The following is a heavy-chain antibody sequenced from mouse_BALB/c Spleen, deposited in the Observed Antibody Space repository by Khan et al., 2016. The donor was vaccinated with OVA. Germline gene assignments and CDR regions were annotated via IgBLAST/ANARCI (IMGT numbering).Heavy chain of an antibody. CDR3: ARQPYYHYNVMDY. Sequence: QVQLQQSGPGLVAPSQSLSITCTISGFSLTNYGVHWVRQPPGKGLEWLVLMWSDGSATYNSALKSRLTISMDKSKSQVFLKMNSLQTDDTAMYFCARQPYYHYNVMDYWGQGTSVTVSS. V-gene: IGHV2-6-1*01. CDR1: GFSLTNYG. D-gene: IGHD2-10*01. J-gene: IGHJ4*01. CDR2: MWSDGSA.